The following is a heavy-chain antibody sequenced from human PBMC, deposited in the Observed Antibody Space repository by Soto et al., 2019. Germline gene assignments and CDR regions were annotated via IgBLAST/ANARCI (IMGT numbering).Heavy chain of an antibody. Sequence: VESLKISCKGSGYRFTSYWIAWVRQMPGKGLELMVIIYPSDSDTRYRTPFQGKVTIPADKSISNAYLQWSSLKASDTAMYYCARQGGNYLYFDXWGQGTLVTVSX. CDR3: ARQGGNYLYFDX. CDR1: GYRFTSYW. CDR2: IYPSDSDT. D-gene: IGHD1-26*01. J-gene: IGHJ4*02. V-gene: IGHV5-51*01.